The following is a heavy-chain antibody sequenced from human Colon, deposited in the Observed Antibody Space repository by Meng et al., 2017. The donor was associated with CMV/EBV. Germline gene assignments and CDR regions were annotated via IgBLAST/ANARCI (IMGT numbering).Heavy chain of an antibody. CDR1: AFTFSSYW. J-gene: IGHJ4*02. CDR3: ARFTRISGYEALDY. D-gene: IGHD5-12*01. CDR2: IKQDGSEK. V-gene: IGHV3-7*01. Sequence: GESLKISCAASAFTFSSYWMSWVRQAPGKGLEWVANIKQDGSEKYYVDSVKGRFTISRDNAKNSLYLQMNSLRAEDTAVYYCARFTRISGYEALDYWGQGTLVTVSS.